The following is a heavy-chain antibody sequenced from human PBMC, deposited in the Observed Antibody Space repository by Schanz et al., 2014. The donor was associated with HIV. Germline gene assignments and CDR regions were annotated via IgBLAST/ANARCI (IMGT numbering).Heavy chain of an antibody. CDR3: ARGRRSSSWSPATSHFDY. CDR2: TDYSGST. Sequence: QVQLQESGPGLVKPSQTLSLTCTVSGGAIRNGGHYWSWIRQHPGKGLEWIGYTDYSGSTYYNPSLKSRVPISLATSKNQFSRMLSSLTAADTAVYFCARGRRSSSWSPATSHFDYWGQGTLVTVSS. D-gene: IGHD6-13*01. V-gene: IGHV4-30-4*01. CDR1: GGAIRNGGHY. J-gene: IGHJ4*02.